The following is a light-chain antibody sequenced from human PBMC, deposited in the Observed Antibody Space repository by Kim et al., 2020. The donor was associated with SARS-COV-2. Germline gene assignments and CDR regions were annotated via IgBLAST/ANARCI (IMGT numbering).Light chain of an antibody. CDR3: AAWDDSLNGFWV. J-gene: IGLJ3*02. V-gene: IGLV1-44*01. CDR1: SSNMGSNT. CDR2: SSN. Sequence: QRVTLSCSGRSSNMGSNTVNWSQQLPRTAPNLLIYSSNRRPSGVPDRFSGSKSGTSASLAISGLQSEDEADYYCAAWDDSLNGFWVFGGGTQLTVL.